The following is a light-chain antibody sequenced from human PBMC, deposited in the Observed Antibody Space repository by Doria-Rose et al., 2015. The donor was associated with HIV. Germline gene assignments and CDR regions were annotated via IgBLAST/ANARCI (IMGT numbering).Light chain of an antibody. CDR2: DAS. V-gene: IGKV3-20*01. CDR3: QQYGTSRGT. CDR1: QRVKSSY. Sequence: EIVLTQSPGTLSLSPGERATLSCRASQRVKSSYLAWYQQKTGQAPRLLIYDASTRATGIPDRFSGSGSGTDFTLTISRLEPEDVAVYYCQQYGTSRGTFGQGTRLEIK. J-gene: IGKJ5*01.